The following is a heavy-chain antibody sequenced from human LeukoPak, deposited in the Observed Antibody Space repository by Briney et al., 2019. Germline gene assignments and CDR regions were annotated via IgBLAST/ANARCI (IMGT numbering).Heavy chain of an antibody. CDR1: GYSFTSYW. D-gene: IGHD3-9*01. Sequence: GEPLKISCEGSGYSFTSYWIRWVRQMPGKGLEWMGRIDPSDSYTNYSPSFQGHVTISADKSISTAYLQWSSLKASDTAMYYCARQGLGDYDILTGYYGIDYWGQGTLVTVSS. V-gene: IGHV5-10-1*01. J-gene: IGHJ4*02. CDR2: IDPSDSYT. CDR3: ARQGLGDYDILTGYYGIDY.